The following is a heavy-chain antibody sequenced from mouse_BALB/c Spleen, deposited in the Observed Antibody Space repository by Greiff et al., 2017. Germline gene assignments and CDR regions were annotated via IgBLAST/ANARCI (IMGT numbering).Heavy chain of an antibody. CDR3: AREGDYDYPFAY. CDR1: GYSITSGYY. CDR2: ISYDGSN. D-gene: IGHD2-4*01. V-gene: IGHV3-6*02. Sequence: EVQLQESGPGLVKPSQSLSLTCSVTGYSITSGYYWNWIRQFPGNKLEWMGYISYDGSNNYNPSLKNRISITRDTSKNQFFLKLNSVTTEDTATYYCAREGDYDYPFAYWGQGTLVTVSA. J-gene: IGHJ3*01.